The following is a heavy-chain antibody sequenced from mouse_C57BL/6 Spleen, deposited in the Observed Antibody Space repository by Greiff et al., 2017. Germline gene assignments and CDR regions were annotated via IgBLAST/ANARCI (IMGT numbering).Heavy chain of an antibody. CDR2: IDPETGGT. Sequence: QVQLQQSGAELVRPGASVTLSCKASGYTFTDYEMHWVKQTPVHGLEWIGAIDPETGGTAYNQKFKGKAILTADKSSSTAYMELRSLTSEDSAVYYCTRWTLRAMDYWGQGTSVTVSS. V-gene: IGHV1-15*01. D-gene: IGHD1-1*01. J-gene: IGHJ4*01. CDR3: TRWTLRAMDY. CDR1: GYTFTDYE.